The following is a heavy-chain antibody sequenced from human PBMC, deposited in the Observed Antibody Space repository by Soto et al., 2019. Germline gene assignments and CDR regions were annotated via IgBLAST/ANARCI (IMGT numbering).Heavy chain of an antibody. CDR1: GYTVTDYY. CDR2: INPNSGGT. Sequence: ASVKVSCKASGYTVTDYYVHWVRQAPGQGLEWMGWINPNSGGTKTAQKFQGRVTVTRDKSISTAYMDLSRLRSDDTAVYYCARDVKRTQSCTNGVCYYHYYDMDVWGKGTMVTVSS. D-gene: IGHD2-8*01. V-gene: IGHV1-2*02. CDR3: ARDVKRTQSCTNGVCYYHYYDMDV. J-gene: IGHJ6*04.